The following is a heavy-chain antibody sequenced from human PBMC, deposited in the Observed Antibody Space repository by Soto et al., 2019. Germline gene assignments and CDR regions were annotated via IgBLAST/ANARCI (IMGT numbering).Heavy chain of an antibody. J-gene: IGHJ4*02. CDR2: IRGKGFGGTT. D-gene: IGHD3-3*01. V-gene: IGHV3-49*04. CDR3: AREGVYDFSSFDY. Sequence: GGSLRLSCAASGFTFSNYAMSWVRQAPGKGLEWVGFIRGKGFGGTTEYAASVKGRFTISRDESKSIAYLQMNSLKTDDTAVYYCAREGVYDFSSFDYWGQGTLVTVSS. CDR1: GFTFSNYA.